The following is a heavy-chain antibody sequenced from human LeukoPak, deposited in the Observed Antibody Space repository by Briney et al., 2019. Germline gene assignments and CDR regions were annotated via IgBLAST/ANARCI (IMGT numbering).Heavy chain of an antibody. CDR2: IKQDGSEK. J-gene: IGHJ4*02. CDR1: GFTFSSYW. V-gene: IGHV3-7*03. Sequence: GGSLRLSCAASGFTFSSYWMSWVRQAPGKGLEWVANIKQDGSEKYYVDSVKGRFTISRDNAKNSLYLQMNSLRAEDTAVYYCAKAGYSGYDGFFDYWGQGTLVTVSS. CDR3: AKAGYSGYDGFFDY. D-gene: IGHD5-12*01.